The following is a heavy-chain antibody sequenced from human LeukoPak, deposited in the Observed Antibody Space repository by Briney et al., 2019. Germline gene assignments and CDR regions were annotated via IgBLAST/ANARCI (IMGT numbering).Heavy chain of an antibody. V-gene: IGHV3-13*01. CDR2: IGTAGDI. CDR1: GFTFSSYD. CDR3: ARATYSSTWYSRYFDL. D-gene: IGHD6-13*01. Sequence: GGSLRLSCAASGFTFSSYDMHWVRQATGKGLEWVSGIGTAGDIYYPGSVKGRFTISRENAKKSLYLQMNSLRAGDTAVYYCARATYSSTWYSRYFDLWGRGTLVTASS. J-gene: IGHJ2*01.